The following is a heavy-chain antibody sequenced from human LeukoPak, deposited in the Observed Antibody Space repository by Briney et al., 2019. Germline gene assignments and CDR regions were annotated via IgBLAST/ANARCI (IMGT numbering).Heavy chain of an antibody. Sequence: GGSLRLSCAASGFTFSSYDMHWVRQAPGKGLEWVAVISYDGSNKYYADSVKGRFTISRDNSKNTLYLQMNSLRAEDTAVYYCAKDRGYDLGPDYWGQGTLVAVSS. D-gene: IGHD5-12*01. CDR3: AKDRGYDLGPDY. CDR2: ISYDGSNK. V-gene: IGHV3-30*18. J-gene: IGHJ4*02. CDR1: GFTFSSYD.